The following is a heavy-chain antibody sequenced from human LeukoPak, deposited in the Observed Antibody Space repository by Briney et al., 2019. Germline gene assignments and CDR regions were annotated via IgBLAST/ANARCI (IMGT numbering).Heavy chain of an antibody. CDR1: GFTFSSFW. CDR2: INQDGSEK. V-gene: IGHV3-7*01. CDR3: ARDGGVSGYDLLDY. J-gene: IGHJ4*02. Sequence: GGSLRLSCAASGFTFSSFWMTWVRQAPGKGLEWVANINQDGSEKYYVDSVKGRFAISRDNAKNSVYLQMNSLRAEDTAVYYCARDGGVSGYDLLDYWGQGTLVTVSS. D-gene: IGHD5-12*01.